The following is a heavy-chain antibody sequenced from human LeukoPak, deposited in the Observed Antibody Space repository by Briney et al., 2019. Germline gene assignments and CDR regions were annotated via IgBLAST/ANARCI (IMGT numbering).Heavy chain of an antibody. V-gene: IGHV1-2*02. J-gene: IGHJ4*02. CDR2: INPNSGGT. Sequence: ASVKVSCKASGYTFTGYYMHWVRQAPGQGVEWMGWINPNSGGTNYAQKFQGRVTMTRDTSISTAYMELSRLRSDDTAVYYCARGLGSDGSGSYLYWGQGTLVTVSS. CDR3: ARGLGSDGSGSYLY. D-gene: IGHD3-10*01. CDR1: GYTFTGYY.